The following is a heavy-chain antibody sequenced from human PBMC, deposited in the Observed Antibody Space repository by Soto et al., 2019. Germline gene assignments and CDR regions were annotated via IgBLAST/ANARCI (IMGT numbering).Heavy chain of an antibody. CDR3: ARDPTVTTRYYYYYMDV. D-gene: IGHD4-17*01. Sequence: ASVKVSCKASGYTFTSYAMHWVRQAPGQRLEWMGWINAGNGNTKYSQKFQGRVTITRDTSASTAYMELSSLRSEDTAVYYCARDPTVTTRYYYYYMDVWGKGTTVTVSS. V-gene: IGHV1-3*01. J-gene: IGHJ6*03. CDR1: GYTFTSYA. CDR2: INAGNGNT.